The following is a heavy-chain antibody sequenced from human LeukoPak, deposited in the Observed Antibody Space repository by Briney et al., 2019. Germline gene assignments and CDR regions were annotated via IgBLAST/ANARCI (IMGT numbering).Heavy chain of an antibody. CDR2: ISSSSTYI. J-gene: IGHJ4*02. CDR1: GFTFSDYS. V-gene: IGHV3-21*01. D-gene: IGHD6-19*01. Sequence: PGGSLRLSCAASGFTFSDYSMNWVRQAPGKGLEWVSSISSSSTYINYADSVKGRFTISRDNAKNSLYLQMNSLRAEDTAVYYCARDGGVAVAGAIDYWGQGTLVTVSS. CDR3: ARDGGVAVAGAIDY.